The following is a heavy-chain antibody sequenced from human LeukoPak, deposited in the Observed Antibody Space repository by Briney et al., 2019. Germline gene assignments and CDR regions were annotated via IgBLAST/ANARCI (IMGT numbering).Heavy chain of an antibody. D-gene: IGHD6-19*01. J-gene: IGHJ4*02. CDR2: INQDGTEK. V-gene: IGHV3-7*03. Sequence: GGSLRLSRAASGFTFSSYWMSWVRQAPGKGLEWVANINQDGTEKHYVDTVKGRFTISRDNAKNSLYLQMNSLRAEDTALYYCAKHKRSNGWSNFDYWGQGTLVTVSS. CDR3: AKHKRSNGWSNFDY. CDR1: GFTFSSYW.